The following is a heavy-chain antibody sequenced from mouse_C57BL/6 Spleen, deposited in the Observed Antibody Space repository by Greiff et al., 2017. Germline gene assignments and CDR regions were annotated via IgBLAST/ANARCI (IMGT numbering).Heavy chain of an antibody. CDR3: ARLTVYYFDY. CDR2: IYPGDGDT. V-gene: IGHV1-82*01. CDR1: GYAFSSSW. J-gene: IGHJ2*01. D-gene: IGHD1-1*01. Sequence: QVQLQQSGPELVKPGASVKISCKASGYAFSSSWMNWVKQRPGKGLEWIGRIYPGDGDTNYNGKFKGKATLTADKSSSTAYMQLSSLPSEDSAVYFCARLTVYYFDYWGQGTTLTVSS.